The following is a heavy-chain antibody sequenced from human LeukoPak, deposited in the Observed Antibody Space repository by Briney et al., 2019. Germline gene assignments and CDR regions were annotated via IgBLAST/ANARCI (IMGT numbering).Heavy chain of an antibody. CDR2: INHSGST. CDR3: ARARGGSSGVWFDP. J-gene: IGHJ5*02. Sequence: PSETLSLTCAVYGGSFSGFYWSWIRQPPGKGLEWIGEINHSGSTNYNPSLKSRVTISVDTSKNQFSLKLSSVTAADTAVYYCARARGGSSGVWFDPWGQGTLVTVSS. D-gene: IGHD6-6*01. CDR1: GGSFSGFY. V-gene: IGHV4-34*01.